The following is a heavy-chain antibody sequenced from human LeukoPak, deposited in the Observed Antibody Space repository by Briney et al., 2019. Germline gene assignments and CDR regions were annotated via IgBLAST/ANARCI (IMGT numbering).Heavy chain of an antibody. CDR2: IYYSGST. CDR1: GGSISGYF. V-gene: IGHV4-59*01. CDR3: TRRVATTGIYAFDI. Sequence: EASETLSLTCTVSGGSISGYFWSWIRQPPGKGLEWIGHIYYSGSTNYNPSLKSRVTISLDTSKNQFSLKLNSVTAADTAVYYCTRRVATTGIYAFDIWGQGTMVTVSS. D-gene: IGHD1-1*01. J-gene: IGHJ3*02.